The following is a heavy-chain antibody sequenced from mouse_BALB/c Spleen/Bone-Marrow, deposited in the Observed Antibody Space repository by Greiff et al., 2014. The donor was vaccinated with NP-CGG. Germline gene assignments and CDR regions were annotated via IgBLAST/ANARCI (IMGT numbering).Heavy chain of an antibody. J-gene: IGHJ2*01. D-gene: IGHD1-1*01. V-gene: IGHV1-82*01. CDR3: ARDYYGSSLDY. CDR2: IYPGDGDT. CDR1: GYAFSSSW. Sequence: SGPELVKPGASVKISCKASGYAFSSSWMNWVKQRPGQGLEWIGRIYPGDGDTNYNGKFKGKATLTADKSSSTAYMQLSSLTSVDSAVYFCARDYYGSSLDYWGQGTTLTVSS.